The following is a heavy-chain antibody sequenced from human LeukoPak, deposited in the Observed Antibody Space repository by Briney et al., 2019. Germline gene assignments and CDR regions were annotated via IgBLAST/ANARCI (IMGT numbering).Heavy chain of an antibody. CDR1: GGSISSYY. V-gene: IGHV4-59*01. CDR3: ARSGGYSSPQNY. Sequence: SETLSLTCTVSGGSISSYYWSWIRQPPGKGLEWIGYIYSSGSTNYNSSLKSRVTISVDTSKNQFFLKLTSVTAADTAVYYCARSGGYSSPQNYWGQGTLVTVSS. D-gene: IGHD6-19*01. CDR2: IYSSGST. J-gene: IGHJ4*02.